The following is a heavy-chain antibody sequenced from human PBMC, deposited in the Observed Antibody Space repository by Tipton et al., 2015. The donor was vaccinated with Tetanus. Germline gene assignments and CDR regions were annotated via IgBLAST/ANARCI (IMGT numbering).Heavy chain of an antibody. D-gene: IGHD2-2*01. V-gene: IGHV4-39*07. CDR1: GGSISTRNYF. Sequence: GLVKPSETLSLTCTVSGGSISTRNYFWGWIRQAPGKGLEWIGNIYYSGSTDYNPSLKSRVAISVDTSKNQFSLKLSSVTAADTAVYYCARVACSSTSCYSHYFDYWGPGSLVTVSS. CDR3: ARVACSSTSCYSHYFDY. J-gene: IGHJ4*02. CDR2: IYYSGST.